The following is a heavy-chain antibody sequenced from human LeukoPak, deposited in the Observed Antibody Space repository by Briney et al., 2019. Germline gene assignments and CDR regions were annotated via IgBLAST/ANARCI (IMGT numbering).Heavy chain of an antibody. J-gene: IGHJ4*02. CDR2: ISGRGGST. D-gene: IGHD3-22*01. CDR1: GITLSNYG. Sequence: GGSLRLSCAVSGITLSNYGMSWVRQAPGKGLEWVAGISGRGGSTNYADSVKGRFTISRDSPKNTLYLQMNSLRAEDTAVYFCAKRGVVTRVILVGFHKEAYYFDSWGQGALVTVSS. V-gene: IGHV3-23*01. CDR3: AKRGVVTRVILVGFHKEAYYFDS.